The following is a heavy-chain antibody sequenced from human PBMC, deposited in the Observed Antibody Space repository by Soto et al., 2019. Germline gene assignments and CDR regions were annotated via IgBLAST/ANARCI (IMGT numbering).Heavy chain of an antibody. V-gene: IGHV3-64*02. CDR2: VSSNGGST. J-gene: IGHJ4*02. Sequence: RGSLRLACAASGFTFSSHTMHWVRQAPGKGLEYVSTVSSNGGSTYYADSVRGRFTISRDNSKNTLYLRMNSLRAEDTAVYYCARLHASASDYSCQGTLVTVSS. CDR1: GFTFSSHT. CDR3: ARLHASASDY. D-gene: IGHD4-4*01.